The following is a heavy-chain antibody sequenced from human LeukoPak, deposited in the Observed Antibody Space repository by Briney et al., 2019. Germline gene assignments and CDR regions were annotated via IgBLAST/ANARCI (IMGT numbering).Heavy chain of an antibody. J-gene: IGHJ4*02. CDR1: GDSFSSYT. V-gene: IGHV1-69*13. D-gene: IGHD2-2*01. Sequence: ASVKVSCKASGDSFSSYTISCVRQAPGQGLGCMGRLIPIFGTANYAQKFQGRVTITADESTSTVYLELSSLRSEDTAVYYCARQEGFSSTRCYGDYDYWGQGTLVTVSS. CDR2: LIPIFGTA. CDR3: ARQEGFSSTRCYGDYDY.